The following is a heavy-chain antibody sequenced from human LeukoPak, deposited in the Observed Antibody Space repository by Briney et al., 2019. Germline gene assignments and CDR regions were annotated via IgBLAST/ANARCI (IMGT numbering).Heavy chain of an antibody. CDR1: GFTFSDYY. D-gene: IGHD3-22*01. J-gene: IGHJ4*02. CDR2: VSTDSAYT. V-gene: IGHV3-11*06. CDR3: ERDFYDSSGYYQVNY. Sequence: PGGSLRLSCTASGFTFSDYYMTWIRQAPGKGLEWLSYVSTDSAYTNYAGSVKGRFTISRDNAKSSLYLQMNSLRAEDTAVYYCERDFYDSSGYYQVNYWGQGTLVTVSS.